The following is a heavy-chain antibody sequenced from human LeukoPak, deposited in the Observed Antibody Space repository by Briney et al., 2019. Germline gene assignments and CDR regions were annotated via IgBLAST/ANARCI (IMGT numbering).Heavy chain of an antibody. Sequence: PSETLSLTCTVSGFSISSGYYWGWFRQPPGKGLEWIGSIYHSGSTYYNLSFKSRVTISLNTSKNYFSLKLNSVTAADTAVYYCARGSTTGTTSYFDPWGQGKLVSVSS. CDR1: GFSISSGYY. CDR2: IYHSGST. D-gene: IGHD1-1*01. CDR3: ARGSTTGTTSYFDP. J-gene: IGHJ5*02. V-gene: IGHV4-38-2*02.